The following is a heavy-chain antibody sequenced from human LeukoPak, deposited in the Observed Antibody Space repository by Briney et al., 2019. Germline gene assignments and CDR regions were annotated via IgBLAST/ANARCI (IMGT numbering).Heavy chain of an antibody. D-gene: IGHD4-17*01. CDR2: FDPEDGET. J-gene: IGHJ4*02. CDR1: GYTLTELS. CDR3: ATSHDYGDYVLDY. Sequence: GASVKVSCKVPGYTLTELSMHWVRQAPGKGLEWMGGFDPEDGETIYAQKFQGRVTMTEDTSTDTAYMELSSLRSEDTAVYYCATSHDYGDYVLDYWGQGTLVTVSS. V-gene: IGHV1-24*01.